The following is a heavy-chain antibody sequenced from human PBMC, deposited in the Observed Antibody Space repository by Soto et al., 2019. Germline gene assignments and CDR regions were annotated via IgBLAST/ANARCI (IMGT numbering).Heavy chain of an antibody. CDR2: ISGSGGST. D-gene: IGHD3-10*01. Sequence: EVQLLESGGGLVQPGGSLRLSCAASGFTFSSYAMSWVSQAPGKGLEWVSAISGSGGSTYYADSVKGRFTISRDNSKNTLYLQMNSLRAEDTAVYYCAKDPYYYGSGSYREDYWGQGTLVTVSS. CDR3: AKDPYYYGSGSYREDY. J-gene: IGHJ4*02. CDR1: GFTFSSYA. V-gene: IGHV3-23*01.